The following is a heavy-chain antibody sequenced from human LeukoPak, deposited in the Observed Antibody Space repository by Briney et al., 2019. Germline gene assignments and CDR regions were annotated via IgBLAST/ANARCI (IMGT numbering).Heavy chain of an antibody. Sequence: GGSLRLSCAASGFTFSSYEMNWVRQAPGKGLEWVSYISSGGSTVHYADSVKGRFTISRDNAKNSLFLQMNSLTAEDTAVYYCERVSIVGATGIWGQGKMVTVSS. V-gene: IGHV3-48*03. CDR3: ERVSIVGATGI. J-gene: IGHJ3*02. CDR1: GFTFSSYE. CDR2: ISSGGSTV. D-gene: IGHD1-26*01.